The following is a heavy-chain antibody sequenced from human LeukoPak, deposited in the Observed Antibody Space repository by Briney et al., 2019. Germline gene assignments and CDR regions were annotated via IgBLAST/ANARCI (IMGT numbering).Heavy chain of an antibody. CDR2: IIPIFGTA. D-gene: IGHD4-17*01. Sequence: SVKVSCKASGGTFSSYAISWVRQAPGQGLEWMGGIIPIFGTANYAQKFQGRVTITTDESTSTAYMELSSLRSEDTAVYYCARGTTVTTGGRGNWFDPWGQGTLVTVSS. J-gene: IGHJ5*02. V-gene: IGHV1-69*05. CDR3: ARGTTVTTGGRGNWFDP. CDR1: GGTFSSYA.